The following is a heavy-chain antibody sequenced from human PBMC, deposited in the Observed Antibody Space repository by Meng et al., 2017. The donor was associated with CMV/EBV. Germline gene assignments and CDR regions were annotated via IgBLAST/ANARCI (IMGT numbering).Heavy chain of an antibody. D-gene: IGHD2-2*01. Sequence: GESLKISCAASGFTVSSNYMSWVRQAPGKGLEWVSAISGSGGSTYYADSVKGRFTISRDNSKNTLYLQMNSLRAEDTAVYYCAKDRGKSPDDNCSSTSCYYYYYGMDVWGQGTTVTVSS. CDR1: GFTVSSNY. V-gene: IGHV3-23*01. CDR3: AKDRGKSPDDNCSSTSCYYYYYGMDV. J-gene: IGHJ6*02. CDR2: ISGSGGST.